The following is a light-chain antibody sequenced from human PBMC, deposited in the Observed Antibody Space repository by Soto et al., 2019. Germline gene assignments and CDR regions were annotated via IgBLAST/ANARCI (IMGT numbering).Light chain of an antibody. CDR3: QQYSSLWT. CDR1: QSVSNNY. Sequence: DIVMTQSPLSLPVTPGEPASISCRTSQSVSNNYLAWYQQKPGQAPRLLIYGASSRATGIPDRFSGSGSGTDFTLSISRLEPEDFAVYYCQQYSSLWTFGQGTKVEIK. J-gene: IGKJ1*01. V-gene: IGKV3-20*01. CDR2: GAS.